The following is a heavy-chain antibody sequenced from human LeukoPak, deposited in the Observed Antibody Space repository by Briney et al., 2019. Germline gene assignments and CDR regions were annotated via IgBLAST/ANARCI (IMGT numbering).Heavy chain of an antibody. CDR1: GGSVSNSSYY. V-gene: IGHV4-39*01. D-gene: IGHD6-13*01. J-gene: IGHJ4*02. CDR2: IYFPGTT. CDR3: ARHSSWYGTLHN. Sequence: SETLSLSCTVSGGSVSNSSYYWGWIRQPPGKGLEWIGSIYFPGTTYYNPSLKSRVTISIDTAKNQFSLKLTAVTAADTAVYYCARHSSWYGTLHNWGQGTLVTVSS.